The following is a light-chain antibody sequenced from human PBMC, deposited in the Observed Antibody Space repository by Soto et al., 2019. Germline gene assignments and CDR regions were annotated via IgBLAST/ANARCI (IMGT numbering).Light chain of an antibody. J-gene: IGKJ2*01. V-gene: IGKV1-5*01. CDR3: QQYNTYSYT. CDR1: QSISNW. CDR2: DAS. Sequence: DIQMTQSPSTLSASVGDRVTITCRASQSISNWLAWYQQRPGKAPKLLIYDASILESWVPSRFSGSGSATEFTLTISGVRPDDFANYYCQQYNTYSYTFGQGTKLEIK.